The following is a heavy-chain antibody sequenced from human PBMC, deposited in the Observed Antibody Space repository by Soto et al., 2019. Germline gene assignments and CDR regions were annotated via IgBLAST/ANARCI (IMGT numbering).Heavy chain of an antibody. V-gene: IGHV1-8*02. CDR1: GGTFSSYA. CDR3: AKQGPLYCSGTSCPYYFDY. Sequence: GASVKVSCKASGGTFSSYAISWVRQAPGQGLEWMGWMNPNSGNAGYAQKFQGRVTMASNTSISTAYMELSSLRSEDTAVYYCAKQGPLYCSGTSCPYYFDYWGQGALVTVSS. D-gene: IGHD2-2*01. J-gene: IGHJ4*02. CDR2: MNPNSGNA.